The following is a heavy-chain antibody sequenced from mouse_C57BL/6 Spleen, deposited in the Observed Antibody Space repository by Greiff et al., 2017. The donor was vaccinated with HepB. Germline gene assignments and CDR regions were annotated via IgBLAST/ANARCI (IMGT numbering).Heavy chain of an antibody. CDR3: VRGGYDVGWFAY. CDR2: IRSKSSNYAT. CDR1: GFTFNTYA. V-gene: IGHV10-3*01. D-gene: IGHD2-2*01. Sequence: EVMLVESGGGLVQPKGSLKLSCAASGFTFNTYAMHWVRQAPGKGLEWVARIRSKSSNYATYYADSVKDRFTISRDESQSLLYLQMNNLETEDTAMYYCVRGGYDVGWFAYWGQGTLVTVSA. J-gene: IGHJ3*01.